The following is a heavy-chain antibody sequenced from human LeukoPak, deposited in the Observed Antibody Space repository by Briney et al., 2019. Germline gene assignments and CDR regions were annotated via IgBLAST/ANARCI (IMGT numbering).Heavy chain of an antibody. V-gene: IGHV3-30-3*01. Sequence: SGRSLILSCAASGFTFSSYSMHWVRQAPGKGLEWVAVISYDGSNKYYADSVKGRFTISRDNSKNTLYLQMNSLRAEDTAVYFCARDLSGSYYSFDYWGQGTLVTVS. J-gene: IGHJ4*02. CDR3: ARDLSGSYYSFDY. CDR1: GFTFSSYS. D-gene: IGHD1-26*01. CDR2: ISYDGSNK.